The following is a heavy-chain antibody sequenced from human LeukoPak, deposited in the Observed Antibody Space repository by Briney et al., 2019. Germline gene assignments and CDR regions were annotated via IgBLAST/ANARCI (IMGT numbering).Heavy chain of an antibody. CDR1: GGSISSSSYY. V-gene: IGHV4-39*07. CDR3: ARVSSFHGYSSGWYWFDP. D-gene: IGHD6-19*01. CDR2: IYYSGSP. Sequence: PSETLSLTCTVSGGSISSSSYYWCWIRQPPGKGLEWIGSIYYSGSPYYNPSLKSRVTISVDTSKNQFSLKLSSVTAADTAVYYCARVSSFHGYSSGWYWFDPWGQGTLVTVSS. J-gene: IGHJ5*02.